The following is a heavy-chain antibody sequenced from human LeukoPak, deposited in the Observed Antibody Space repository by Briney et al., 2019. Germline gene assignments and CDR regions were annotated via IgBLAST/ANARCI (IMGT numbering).Heavy chain of an antibody. CDR2: IYHSGTT. Sequence: SETLSLTCTVADYSISSGYYWGWIRQPPGKGLEWIGCIYHSGTTYYNPTLRSRVTISVDTSKNQFSLKLSSVTAADTAVYYCAKTVYYYDTSGYYTFDYWGQGTLVTVSS. V-gene: IGHV4-38-2*02. D-gene: IGHD3-22*01. CDR3: AKTVYYYDTSGYYTFDY. CDR1: DYSISSGYY. J-gene: IGHJ4*02.